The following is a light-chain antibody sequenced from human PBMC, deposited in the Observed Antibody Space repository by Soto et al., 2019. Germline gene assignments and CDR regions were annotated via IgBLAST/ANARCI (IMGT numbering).Light chain of an antibody. CDR1: QSVASRN. Sequence: PGAIATLSCRASQSVASRNLAWYQQKSGQAPRLLIYGASSRAIHTPDRFSGSGSGTDFTLTISGLEPEDFAVYYCQHFGNSLWTFGQGTKVDIK. CDR2: GAS. V-gene: IGKV3-20*01. CDR3: QHFGNSLWT. J-gene: IGKJ1*01.